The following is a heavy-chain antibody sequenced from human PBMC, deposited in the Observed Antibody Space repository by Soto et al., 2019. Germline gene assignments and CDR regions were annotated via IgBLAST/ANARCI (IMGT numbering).Heavy chain of an antibody. V-gene: IGHV3-30-3*01. D-gene: IGHD3-22*01. CDR2: ISYDGSNK. Sequence: PGGSLRLSCAASGFTFSSYAMHWVRQAPGKGLEWVAVISYDGSNKYYADSVKGRFTISRDNSKNTLYLQMNSLRAEDTAVYYCARDNYYDSSANWFDPWGQGTLVTVSS. J-gene: IGHJ5*02. CDR3: ARDNYYDSSANWFDP. CDR1: GFTFSSYA.